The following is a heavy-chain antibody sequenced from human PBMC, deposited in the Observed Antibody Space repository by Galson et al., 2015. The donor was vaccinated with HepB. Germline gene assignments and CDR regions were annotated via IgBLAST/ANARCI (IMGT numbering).Heavy chain of an antibody. CDR2: INGRGSTR. CDR3: VKEGSWFGGDWFDP. J-gene: IGHJ5*02. V-gene: IGHV3-23*01. CDR1: GFIFRHHA. D-gene: IGHD3-16*01. Sequence: SLRLSCAGSGFIFRHHAMAWIRQAPGKGLEWVSGINGRGSTRSSSDAATGRFSISRDNSKETVFLQMDNLRAEDTAVYYCVKEGSWFGGDWFDPWGQGALVTVS.